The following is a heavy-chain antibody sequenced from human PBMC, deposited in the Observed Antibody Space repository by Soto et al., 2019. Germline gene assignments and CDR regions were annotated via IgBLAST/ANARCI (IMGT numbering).Heavy chain of an antibody. V-gene: IGHV3-64D*08. Sequence: EVQLVESGGGLVQPGGSLRLSCSASGFTFSNYAMHWVRQAPGEGLEYVSAISSNGGSTYYADSVKGRFTISRDNSKNTLNLQMSSLRAEDTAVYYCVKGLKGSYSSGLRVDYWGQGTVVTVSS. D-gene: IGHD6-19*01. CDR3: VKGLKGSYSSGLRVDY. J-gene: IGHJ4*02. CDR1: GFTFSNYA. CDR2: ISSNGGST.